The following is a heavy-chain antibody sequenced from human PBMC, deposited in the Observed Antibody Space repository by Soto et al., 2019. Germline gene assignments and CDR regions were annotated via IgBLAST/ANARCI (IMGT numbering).Heavy chain of an antibody. V-gene: IGHV3-13*04. J-gene: IGHJ4*02. CDR1: GFTFSNYD. CDR3: TRGAQGFDY. CDR2: IGTAGDT. Sequence: EVQLVESGGGLVQPGGSLRLSCAASGFTFSNYDMHWVRQAAGKGLEWVSGIGTAGDTYYSGSVKGRFTMSRENAKNSVYLQMNSLSAGATAVYYCTRGAQGFDYWGQGTLVTVSS.